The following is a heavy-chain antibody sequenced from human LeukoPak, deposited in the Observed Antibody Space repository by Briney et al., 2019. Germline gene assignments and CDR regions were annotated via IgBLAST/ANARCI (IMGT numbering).Heavy chain of an antibody. CDR2: FDPEDGET. CDR3: ATGGGLRWELLRHDAFDI. V-gene: IGHV1-24*01. D-gene: IGHD1-26*01. Sequence: ASVKVSCTVSGYTLTELSMHWVRQAPGKGLEWMGGFDPEDGETIYAQKFQGRVTMTEDTSTDTAYMELSSLRSEDTAVYYCATGGGLRWELLRHDAFDIWGQGTMVTVSS. J-gene: IGHJ3*02. CDR1: GYTLTELS.